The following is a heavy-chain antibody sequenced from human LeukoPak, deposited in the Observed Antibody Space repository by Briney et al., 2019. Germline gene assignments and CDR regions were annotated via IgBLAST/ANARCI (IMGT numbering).Heavy chain of an antibody. D-gene: IGHD2-15*01. CDR3: ARQPQAGYCSGGSCHESYYMDV. CDR2: IYPGDSDT. CDR1: GYSFTTYW. Sequence: GGALKISRKGSGYSFTTYWSGWVRRMPGKGGEWRGIIYPGDSDTRYSPSFQGQGTISADKSISTAYLQWSSLKASDTAMYYCARQPQAGYCSGGSCHESYYMDVWGKGTPVTVSS. V-gene: IGHV5-51*01. J-gene: IGHJ6*03.